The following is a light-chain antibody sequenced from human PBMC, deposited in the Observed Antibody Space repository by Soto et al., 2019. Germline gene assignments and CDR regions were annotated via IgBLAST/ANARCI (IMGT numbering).Light chain of an antibody. Sequence: DIQLTQSPSFLSPSIGESVTITCRASQVISTSLAWYQVKPGKAPKLLIYAASTLESGVPSRFSATVSGTEFSLTITSLQPEDFATYYCQQYYSYPWTFGQGTKVDIK. J-gene: IGKJ1*01. CDR3: QQYYSYPWT. V-gene: IGKV1-9*01. CDR2: AAS. CDR1: QVISTS.